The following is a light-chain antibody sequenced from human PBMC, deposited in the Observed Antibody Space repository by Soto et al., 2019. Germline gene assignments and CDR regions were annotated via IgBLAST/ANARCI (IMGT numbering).Light chain of an antibody. J-gene: IGLJ1*01. CDR2: EVS. CDR1: SSDVGAYNY. V-gene: IGLV2-14*01. Sequence: QSVLTQPASVSGSPGQSITISCTGTSSDVGAYNYVSWYQQHPGKAPKLMIYEVSLRPSGVSYRFSGSKSANTASLTISGLQAEDEADYYCSSYTNSNTLHVFGTGTKLTVL. CDR3: SSYTNSNTLHV.